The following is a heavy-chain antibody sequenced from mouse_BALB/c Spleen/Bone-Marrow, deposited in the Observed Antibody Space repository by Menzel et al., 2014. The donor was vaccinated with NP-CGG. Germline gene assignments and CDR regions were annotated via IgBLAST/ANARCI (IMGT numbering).Heavy chain of an antibody. CDR2: INPSSGCT. Sequence: QVQLQQSGAELARPGASVKMSCKASGYTFTSYTMHWVKQRPGQGLEWIGYINPSSGCTNYNQKFKDKATLTADKSSSTAYMQLSSLTSEDSAVYYCAAGYYGNSGWFAYWGQGTLVTVSA. V-gene: IGHV1-4*01. J-gene: IGHJ3*01. CDR3: AAGYYGNSGWFAY. D-gene: IGHD2-1*01. CDR1: GYTFTSYT.